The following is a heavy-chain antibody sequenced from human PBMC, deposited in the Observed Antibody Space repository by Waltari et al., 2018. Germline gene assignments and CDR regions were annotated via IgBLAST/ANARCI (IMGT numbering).Heavy chain of an antibody. CDR2: ISDSGGT. Sequence: HVQLQQWGAGLLKPSETLSLSSTVHGGSFSGYYWTWVRQTPEKGLEWIGEISDSGGTKYTPSLESRVTISLETSKNQFSLKLASVTAADTAMYYCARDSQLGAVFDIWGQGTMVTVSS. V-gene: IGHV4-34*01. J-gene: IGHJ3*02. CDR1: GGSFSGYY. CDR3: ARDSQLGAVFDI. D-gene: IGHD7-27*01.